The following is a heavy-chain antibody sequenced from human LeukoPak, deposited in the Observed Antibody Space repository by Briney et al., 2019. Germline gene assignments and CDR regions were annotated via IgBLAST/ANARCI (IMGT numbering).Heavy chain of an antibody. CDR1: GYTFTSYG. Sequence: ASVTASCKASGYTFTSYGISWVRQAPGQGLEWMGWISAYNGNTNYAQKLQGRVTMTRNTSISTAYMELSSLRSEDTAVYYCARAVGNSYGSNWGQGTLVTVSS. CDR2: ISAYNGNT. J-gene: IGHJ4*02. CDR3: ARAVGNSYGSN. D-gene: IGHD5-18*01. V-gene: IGHV1-18*01.